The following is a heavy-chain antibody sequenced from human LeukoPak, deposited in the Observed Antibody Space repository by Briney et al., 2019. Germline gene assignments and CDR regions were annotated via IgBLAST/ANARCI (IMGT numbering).Heavy chain of an antibody. D-gene: IGHD3-22*01. CDR3: ARLGLSSGYPPNEEGNYYYYYYMDV. J-gene: IGHJ6*03. V-gene: IGHV5-51*01. Sequence: GEPLKISCKGSGYSFTSYWIGWVRQIPGKGLEWMGIIYPGDSDTRYSPSFQGQVTISADKSISTAYLQWSSLKASDTAMYYCARLGLSSGYPPNEEGNYYYYYYMDVWGKGTTVTVSS. CDR1: GYSFTSYW. CDR2: IYPGDSDT.